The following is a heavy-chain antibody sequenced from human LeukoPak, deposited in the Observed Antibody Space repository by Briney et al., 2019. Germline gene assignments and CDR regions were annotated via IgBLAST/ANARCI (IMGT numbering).Heavy chain of an antibody. J-gene: IGHJ6*02. Sequence: GGSLRLSCAASGFTFSSYGMHWVRQAPGKGLEWVAVISYDGSNKYYADSVKGRFTISRDNSKNTLYLQMNSLRAEDTAVYYCAKDPRDIVVVVDSGGGMDVWGQGTTVTVSS. V-gene: IGHV3-30*18. CDR1: GFTFSSYG. D-gene: IGHD2-15*01. CDR2: ISYDGSNK. CDR3: AKDPRDIVVVVDSGGGMDV.